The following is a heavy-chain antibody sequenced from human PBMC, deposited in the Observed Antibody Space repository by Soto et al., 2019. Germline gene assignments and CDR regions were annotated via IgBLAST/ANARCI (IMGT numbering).Heavy chain of an antibody. CDR1: GGSMSSYY. V-gene: IGHV4-59*12. CDR3: ARENNVLPGGYFDY. Sequence: PSETLSLTCTVSGGSMSSYYWSWIRQPPGKGLEWIGYIYYSGSTIYNPSLKSRVTISVDRSKNQFSLKLSSVTAADTAVYYCARENNVLPGGYFDYWGQGTLVTVSS. CDR2: IYYSGST. D-gene: IGHD3-10*01. J-gene: IGHJ4*02.